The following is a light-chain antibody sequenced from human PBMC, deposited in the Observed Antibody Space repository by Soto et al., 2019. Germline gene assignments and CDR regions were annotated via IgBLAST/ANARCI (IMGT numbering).Light chain of an antibody. V-gene: IGLV2-14*01. Sequence: QSVLTQPASVSGSPGQSITISCTGTSSDVGSYNYVSWYQQHPGKAPRLMIYASSNRPSGVSHRFSGSRSGNTASLTISGLQAEDEADYFCFSFTTDWTHVFGTGTKVTVL. J-gene: IGLJ1*01. CDR3: FSFTTDWTHV. CDR1: SSDVGSYNY. CDR2: ASS.